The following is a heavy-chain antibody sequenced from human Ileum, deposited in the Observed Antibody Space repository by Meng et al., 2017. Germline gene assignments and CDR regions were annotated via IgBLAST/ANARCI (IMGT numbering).Heavy chain of an antibody. D-gene: IGHD2-2*01. CDR1: GNTFTNYG. V-gene: IGHV1-18*01. Sequence: ASAMVFCKASGNTFTNYGITWVRHAPGQGLEWMGWISAYNGDTNYAQSLQGRVTMTTDTSTSTGYMELKSLSSDDTAVYYCAKLVYCSSTRCDRADEWFDPWGQGTMVTVSS. J-gene: IGHJ5*02. CDR3: AKLVYCSSTRCDRADEWFDP. CDR2: ISAYNGDT.